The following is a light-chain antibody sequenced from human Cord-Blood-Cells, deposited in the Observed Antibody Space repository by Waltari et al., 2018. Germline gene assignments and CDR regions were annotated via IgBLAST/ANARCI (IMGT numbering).Light chain of an antibody. J-gene: IGKJ4*01. CDR2: GAS. CDR3: QQYNNWPLLT. Sequence: IVMTQSPAPLSVSPGERATLSCRASQSVSSNLARYQQKPGQAPRLLIYGASTRATGIPARFSGSGSGTEFTLTISSLQSEDFAVYYCQQYNNWPLLTFGGGTKVEIK. V-gene: IGKV3-15*01. CDR1: QSVSSN.